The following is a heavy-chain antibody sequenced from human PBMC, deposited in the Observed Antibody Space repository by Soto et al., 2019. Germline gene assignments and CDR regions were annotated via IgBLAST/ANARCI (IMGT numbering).Heavy chain of an antibody. CDR3: ASNSYYDSSGYRTGAFDI. J-gene: IGHJ3*02. CDR1: GFTFSSYA. D-gene: IGHD3-22*01. Sequence: QVQLVESGGGVVQPGRSLRLSCAASGFTFSSYAMHWVRQAPGKGLEWVAVISYDGSNKYYADSVKGRFTISRDNSKNPMYLQMNSLRAEDTAVYYCASNSYYDSSGYRTGAFDIWGQGTMVTVSS. V-gene: IGHV3-30-3*01. CDR2: ISYDGSNK.